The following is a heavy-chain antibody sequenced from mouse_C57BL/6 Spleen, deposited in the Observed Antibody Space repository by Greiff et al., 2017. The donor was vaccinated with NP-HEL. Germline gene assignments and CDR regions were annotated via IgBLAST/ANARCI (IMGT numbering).Heavy chain of an antibody. D-gene: IGHD5-1-1*01. Sequence: VQLQQSGPGLVAPSQSLSITCTVSGFSLTSYGVHWVRQPPGKGLEWLGVIWAGGSTNYNSALMSRLSISKDNSKSQVLLKMNSKQTDDKAMYDGGRKEEIWGQGTTLTVSS. CDR3: GRKEEI. V-gene: IGHV2-9*02. CDR1: GFSLTSYG. CDR2: IWAGGST. J-gene: IGHJ2*01.